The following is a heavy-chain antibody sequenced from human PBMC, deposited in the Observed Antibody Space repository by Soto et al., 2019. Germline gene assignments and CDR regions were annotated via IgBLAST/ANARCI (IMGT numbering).Heavy chain of an antibody. CDR3: AREGERYYYDTSGYYNY. V-gene: IGHV4-34*01. Sequence: SETLSLTCAVYGGSFSGYYWSWIRQPPGKGLEWIGEINHSGSTNYNPSLKSRVTISVDTSKNHFSLKLSSVTAADTAVYYCAREGERYYYDTSGYYNYWGQGTLVTVSS. D-gene: IGHD3-22*01. J-gene: IGHJ4*02. CDR2: INHSGST. CDR1: GGSFSGYY.